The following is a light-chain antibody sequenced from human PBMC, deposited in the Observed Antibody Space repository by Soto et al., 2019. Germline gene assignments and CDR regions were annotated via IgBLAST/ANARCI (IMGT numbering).Light chain of an antibody. J-gene: IGLJ2*01. Sequence: QSALTQPASVSGSPGQSITISCTGTSSDVGGYKYVSWHQQHPGKAPKLMIFEVSNRPSGVSARFSGSKSGNTASLTISGLQAEDEADYYCSSYTRSSTVVFGGGTQLTVL. V-gene: IGLV2-14*01. CDR1: SSDVGGYKY. CDR2: EVS. CDR3: SSYTRSSTVV.